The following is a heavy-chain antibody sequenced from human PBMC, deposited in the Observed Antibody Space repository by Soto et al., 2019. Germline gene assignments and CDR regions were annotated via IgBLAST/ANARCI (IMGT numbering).Heavy chain of an antibody. Sequence: QVQLQESGPGLVKPSQTLSLTCTVSGGSISSGGYYWSWIRQHPGKGLEWIGYIYYSGSTYYNPSLTSRVTISVDTSKNQFSLKLSSVTAADTAVYYCAREVLSIFGVVRRKYYYYGMDVWGQGTTVTVSS. J-gene: IGHJ6*02. CDR3: AREVLSIFGVVRRKYYYYGMDV. V-gene: IGHV4-31*03. CDR2: IYYSGST. D-gene: IGHD3-3*01. CDR1: GGSISSGGYY.